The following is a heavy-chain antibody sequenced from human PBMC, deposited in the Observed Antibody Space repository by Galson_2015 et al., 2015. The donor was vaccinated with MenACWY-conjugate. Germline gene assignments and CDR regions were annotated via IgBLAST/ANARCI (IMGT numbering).Heavy chain of an antibody. J-gene: IGHJ3*02. CDR3: ATDRGYYDRKFDI. CDR1: GYTLTGLS. Sequence: SVKVSCKVSGYTLTGLSMHWVRQAPGKGLEWMGGFDPEDGETIYAQKFQGRVTMTEDTSTDTAYMELSSLRSEDTAVYYCATDRGYYDRKFDIWGQGTMVTVSS. V-gene: IGHV1-24*01. D-gene: IGHD3-22*01. CDR2: FDPEDGET.